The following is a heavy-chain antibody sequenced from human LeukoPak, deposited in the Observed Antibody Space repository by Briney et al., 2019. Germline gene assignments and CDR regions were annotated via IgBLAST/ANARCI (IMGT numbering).Heavy chain of an antibody. J-gene: IGHJ5*02. CDR1: RYSISSGYY. V-gene: IGHV4-38-2*01. CDR3: ARLWVTMVRGVPFDP. Sequence: SETLSLTCAVSRYSISSGYYWGWIRQPPGKGLEWIGSIYHSGSTHYNPSLKSRVTISVDTSKNQFSLKLNSVTAADTAVYYCARLWVTMVRGVPFDPWGQGTLVTVSS. CDR2: IYHSGST. D-gene: IGHD3-10*01.